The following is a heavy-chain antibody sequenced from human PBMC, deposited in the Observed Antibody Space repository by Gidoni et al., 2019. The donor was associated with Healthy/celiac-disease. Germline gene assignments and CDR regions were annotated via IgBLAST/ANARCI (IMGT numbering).Heavy chain of an antibody. CDR2: IYPGDSDT. CDR3: ARQSRGRWLTGPGDY. CDR1: GYSSISYW. J-gene: IGHJ4*02. V-gene: IGHV5-51*01. D-gene: IGHD3-16*01. Sequence: VHLVQSGAEAIKPGASLNSSCNCSGYSSISYWIGWVRQMPGKGLEWMGIIYPGDSDTRYSPSFQGQVTISADKSISTAYLQWSSLKASDTAMYYCARQSRGRWLTGPGDYWGQGTLVTVSS.